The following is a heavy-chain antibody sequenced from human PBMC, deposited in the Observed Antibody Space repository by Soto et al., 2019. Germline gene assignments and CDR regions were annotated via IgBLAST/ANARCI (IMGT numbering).Heavy chain of an antibody. CDR1: GASISCCY. J-gene: IGHJ5*02. V-gene: IGHV4-4*07. D-gene: IGHD1-1*01. CDR2: IYATGTT. Sequence: SETLSLTCTVSGASISCCYWSWSRKSAGKGLEWMGRIYATGTTDYNPSLKSRVMMSVDTSKKQFSLKLRSVTAADTDVYYCVRDGTKTLRDWFDPWGQGISVTVSS. CDR3: VRDGTKTLRDWFDP.